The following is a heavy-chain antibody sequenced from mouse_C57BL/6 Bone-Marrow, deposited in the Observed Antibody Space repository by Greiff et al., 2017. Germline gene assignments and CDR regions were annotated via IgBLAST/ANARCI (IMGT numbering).Heavy chain of an antibody. CDR3: ARYWDGAFAY. Sequence: QVQLQQPGAELVKPGASVKLSCKASGYTFTSYWMHWVKQRPGQGLEWIGMIHPNSGSTNYNEKFKSKATLTVDKPSSTAYMQLSSLTSEDSAVYYCARYWDGAFAYWGQGTLVTVSA. D-gene: IGHD4-1*01. CDR2: IHPNSGST. V-gene: IGHV1-64*01. J-gene: IGHJ3*01. CDR1: GYTFTSYW.